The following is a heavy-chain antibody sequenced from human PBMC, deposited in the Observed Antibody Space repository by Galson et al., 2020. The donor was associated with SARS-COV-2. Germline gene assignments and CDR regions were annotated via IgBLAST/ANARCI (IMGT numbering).Heavy chain of an antibody. V-gene: IGHV5-51*01. CDR3: ARAPTSISNPFYFDY. D-gene: IGHD2-21*01. CDR2: IYPGDSDT. Sequence: HGESLKISCKGSGYTFSDYWIGWVRQVPGKGLEWMGIIYPGDSDTRYSPSFQGQVTISADGSTRTSYLQWTSLKASGSAMYFCARAPTSISNPFYFDYWGQGTRVTVSS. J-gene: IGHJ4*02. CDR1: GYTFSDYW.